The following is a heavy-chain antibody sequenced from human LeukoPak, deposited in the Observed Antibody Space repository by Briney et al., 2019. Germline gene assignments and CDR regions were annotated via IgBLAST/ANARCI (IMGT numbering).Heavy chain of an antibody. J-gene: IGHJ4*02. V-gene: IGHV3-30*02. CDR1: GFTFSTYD. D-gene: IGHD5-12*01. CDR3: AKVGKGVATIYFDY. CDR2: IQNDESNK. Sequence: SGGSLRLSCAASGFTFSTYDMHWVRQAPGKGLEWVAFIQNDESNKYYADSVNGRFTISRDSSKNTLYLQMNSLRAEDTAVYYCAKVGKGVATIYFDYWGQGTLVTVSS.